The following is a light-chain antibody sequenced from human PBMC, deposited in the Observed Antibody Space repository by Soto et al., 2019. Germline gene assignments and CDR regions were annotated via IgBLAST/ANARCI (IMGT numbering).Light chain of an antibody. CDR3: QQYGRQNRGLT. V-gene: IGKV3-20*01. CDR1: QSVSSSY. J-gene: IGKJ4*01. CDR2: GAS. Sequence: EIVLTQSPGTLSLSPGERATLSCRASQSVSSSYLAWYQQKPGQAPRLLIYGASSRATGIPDRFSGSGSGTDFTLTISRLEPEDFAVYYCQQYGRQNRGLTFGGGTKVEIK.